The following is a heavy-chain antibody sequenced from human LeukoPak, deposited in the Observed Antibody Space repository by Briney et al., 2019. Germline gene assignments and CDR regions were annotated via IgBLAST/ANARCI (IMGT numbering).Heavy chain of an antibody. Sequence: GESLKISCKGSGYSFTSYWISWVRQMPGKGLEWMGRIDPSGSYTNYSPSFQGHVTISADKSISTGYLQWSSLKASDTAMYYCARYTTGDFDYWGQGTLVTVSS. D-gene: IGHD1-1*01. CDR2: IDPSGSYT. J-gene: IGHJ4*02. CDR3: ARYTTGDFDY. CDR1: GYSFTSYW. V-gene: IGHV5-10-1*01.